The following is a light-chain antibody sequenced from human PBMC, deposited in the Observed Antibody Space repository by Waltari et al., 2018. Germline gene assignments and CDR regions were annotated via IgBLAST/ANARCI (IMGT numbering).Light chain of an antibody. Sequence: EIVLTQSPGTLSLSPGERATLSCRASQSVTSISLSWYQQKPGQAPRLLIYGASNRATGIPDRFSGSGSGTDFTLTISRLEPEDFAVYYCQQYDSIVLTFGGGTKVEI. CDR1: QSVTSIS. CDR3: QQYDSIVLT. V-gene: IGKV3-20*01. J-gene: IGKJ4*01. CDR2: GAS.